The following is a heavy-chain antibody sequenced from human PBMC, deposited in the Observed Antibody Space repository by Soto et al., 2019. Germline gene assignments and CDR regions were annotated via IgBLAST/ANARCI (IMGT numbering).Heavy chain of an antibody. V-gene: IGHV6-1*01. D-gene: IGHD1-1*01. J-gene: IGHJ6*03. CDR1: GDSVSSNSAA. Sequence: SQTLSLTCDISGDSVSSNSAAWNWIRQTPSRGLEWLGRTYYRSKWYINYAVSVKSRITVNPDTSKNQFSLQLNSETPEDTAVYYCARGSWDDVTGHYYMDVWGKGTTVTVS. CDR3: ARGSWDDVTGHYYMDV. CDR2: TYYRSKWYI.